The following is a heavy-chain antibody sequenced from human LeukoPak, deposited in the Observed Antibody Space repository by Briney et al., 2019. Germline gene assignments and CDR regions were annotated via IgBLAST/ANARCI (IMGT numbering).Heavy chain of an antibody. D-gene: IGHD1-26*01. CDR1: GYTFTSYY. J-gene: IGHJ3*02. CDR3: ARTAPLVGGPGAFDI. V-gene: IGHV1-46*01. Sequence: ASVKVSCKASGYTFTSYYMHWVRQAPGQGLEWMGIINPSGGSTSYAQKFQGRVTMTRDMSTSTVYMELSSLRSEDTAVYYCARTAPLVGGPGAFDIWGQGTMVTVSS. CDR2: INPSGGST.